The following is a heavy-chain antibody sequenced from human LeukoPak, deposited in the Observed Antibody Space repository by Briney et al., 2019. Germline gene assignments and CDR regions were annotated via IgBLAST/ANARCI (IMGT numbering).Heavy chain of an antibody. J-gene: IGHJ6*04. D-gene: IGHD5-24*01. CDR1: GFTFSSYE. CDR2: ISSSGSTI. Sequence: PGGSLRLSCAASGFTFSSYEMNWVRQAPGKGLEWVSYISSSGSTIYYADSVKGRFTFSRDKSKNTLYLQMNSLRPEGSAVYYCASDPRDGGQNVWGKGTTVTVSS. V-gene: IGHV3-48*03. CDR3: ASDPRDGGQNV.